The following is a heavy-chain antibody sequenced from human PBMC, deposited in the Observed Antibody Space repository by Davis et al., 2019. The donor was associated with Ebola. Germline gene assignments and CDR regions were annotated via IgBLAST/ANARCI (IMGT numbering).Heavy chain of an antibody. V-gene: IGHV3-7*04. CDR3: ARALSSGWTEGGY. J-gene: IGHJ4*02. CDR1: GFIFSNYW. D-gene: IGHD6-19*01. CDR2: IKQDGGEK. Sequence: GESLKISCAASGFIFSNYWMSWVRQAPGKGPEWVAIIKQDGGEKYYVDSVKGRFTISRDNSKNTLYLQMNSLRTEDTAVYYCARALSSGWTEGGYWGQGTLVTVSS.